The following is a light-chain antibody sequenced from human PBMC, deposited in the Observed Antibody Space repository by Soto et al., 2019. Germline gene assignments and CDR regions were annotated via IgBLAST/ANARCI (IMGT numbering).Light chain of an antibody. CDR2: GAS. J-gene: IGKJ2*01. Sequence: EIVMTQSPATVSVSPGERATLSCRASQSVSSNLAWYQQKPGQAPRLLIYGASTRATGIPARFSGSGSGTECTLTISSLQSEDFAVYYCQQYNNWPPYTFGQGTKLEIK. V-gene: IGKV3-15*01. CDR1: QSVSSN. CDR3: QQYNNWPPYT.